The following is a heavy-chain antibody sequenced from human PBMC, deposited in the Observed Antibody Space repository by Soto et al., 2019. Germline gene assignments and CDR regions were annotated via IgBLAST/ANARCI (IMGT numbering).Heavy chain of an antibody. V-gene: IGHV3-66*01. Sequence: EVQLVESGGGLVQPGGSLRLSCAASGFTVSDNYMNWVRQAPGKGLEWVAVIYRGTTYYADSVKGRFTISRDNSKNTLYLQMSSLRPEDTAVYYCARDVDRSDYDSTGYSFDYWGQGTLVAFSS. CDR3: ARDVDRSDYDSTGYSFDY. CDR1: GFTVSDNY. D-gene: IGHD3-22*01. CDR2: IYRGTT. J-gene: IGHJ4*02.